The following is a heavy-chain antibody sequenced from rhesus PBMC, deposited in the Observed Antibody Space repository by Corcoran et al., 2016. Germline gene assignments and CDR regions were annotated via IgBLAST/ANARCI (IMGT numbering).Heavy chain of an antibody. V-gene: IGHV4-173*01. CDR2: ISGDDGTT. Sequence: LQLQQSGPGLVKPSETLSLTCAVSGGSISSNSWTWIRQPPGKGLGWIGRISGDDGTTDYNPSLRGRVTISRDTSKTEFSLKVDSVTAADTAVYYCVGLMVAGPVEYWGQGVLVTVSS. CDR3: VGLMVAGPVEY. D-gene: IGHD6-37*01. CDR1: GGSISSNS. J-gene: IGHJ4*01.